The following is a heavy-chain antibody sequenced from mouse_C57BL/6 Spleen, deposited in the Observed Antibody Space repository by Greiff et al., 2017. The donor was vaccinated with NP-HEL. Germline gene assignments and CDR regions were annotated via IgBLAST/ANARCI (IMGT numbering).Heavy chain of an antibody. CDR1: GYAFTNYL. J-gene: IGHJ1*03. CDR3: ASAYPWYFDV. Sequence: VQLQQSGAELVRPGTSVKVSCKASGYAFTNYLIEWVKQRPGQGLEWIGVINPGSGGTNYNEKFKGKATLTADKSSSTAYMQLSSLTSEDSAVYFCASAYPWYFDVWGTGTTVTVSS. V-gene: IGHV1-54*01. CDR2: INPGSGGT. D-gene: IGHD2-10*01.